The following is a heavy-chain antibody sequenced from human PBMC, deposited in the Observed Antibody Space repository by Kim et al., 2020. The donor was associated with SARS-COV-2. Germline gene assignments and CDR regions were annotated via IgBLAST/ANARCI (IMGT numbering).Heavy chain of an antibody. J-gene: IGHJ5*02. Sequence: SETLSLTCAVYGGSFSGYYWSWIRQPPGKGLEWIGEINHSGSTNYNPSLKSRVTISVDTSKNQFSLKLSSVTAADTAVYYCARGFYDYVWGSYRLNWFDPWGQGTLVPVSS. V-gene: IGHV4-34*01. CDR1: GGSFSGYY. CDR2: INHSGST. CDR3: ARGFYDYVWGSYRLNWFDP. D-gene: IGHD3-16*02.